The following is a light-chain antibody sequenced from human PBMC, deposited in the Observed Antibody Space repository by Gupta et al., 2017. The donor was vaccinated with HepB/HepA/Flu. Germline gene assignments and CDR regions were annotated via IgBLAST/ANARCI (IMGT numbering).Light chain of an antibody. CDR1: QGISSW. J-gene: IGKJ2*01. CDR2: AAS. Sequence: DIQMTQSPSSVSASVADRVTINCRASQGISSWLAWYQQTPGKATKLLIYAASSLQSGVPSRFSGSGSGTDFTLAISSLQPEDFATYYCQHTNSFPYTFGQGTKVEIK. CDR3: QHTNSFPYT. V-gene: IGKV1-12*01.